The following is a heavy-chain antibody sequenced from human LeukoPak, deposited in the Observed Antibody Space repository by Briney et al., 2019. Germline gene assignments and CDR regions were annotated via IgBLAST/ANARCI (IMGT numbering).Heavy chain of an antibody. CDR2: ISSSGSTI. CDR1: GFTFSSYE. CDR3: ASLATYSNWFDP. J-gene: IGHJ5*02. D-gene: IGHD5-12*01. Sequence: GGSLRLSCAASGFTFSSYEMNWVRQAPGEGLEWVSYISSSGSTIYYANSVTGRFTNTRDNSKNSLYLQMNSQRADDTAVYYCASLATYSNWFDPWGQGTLVTVSS. V-gene: IGHV3-48*03.